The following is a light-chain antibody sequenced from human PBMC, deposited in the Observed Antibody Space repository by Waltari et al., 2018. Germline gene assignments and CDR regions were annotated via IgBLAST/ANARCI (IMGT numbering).Light chain of an antibody. CDR1: QGISTY. CDR2: AAS. J-gene: IGKJ2*03. Sequence: DIQMTQSPSSLSASAGDTVTITCRASQGISTYLNWYQQKPGKAPKRLIYAASSFESGVPSRFSGSGSGTDFTLTISSLQPEDFATYYCLQYNSHPYSFGQGTKVEIK. V-gene: IGKV1-17*01. CDR3: LQYNSHPYS.